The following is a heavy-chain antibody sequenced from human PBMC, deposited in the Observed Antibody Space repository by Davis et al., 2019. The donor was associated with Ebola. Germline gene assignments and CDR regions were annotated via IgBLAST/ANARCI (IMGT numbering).Heavy chain of an antibody. CDR3: ARAVYSSGWYNWFDP. Sequence: PSETLSLTCTVSGGSISSYYWSWIRQPPGKGLEWIGYIYYSGSTNYNPSLKSRVTISVDTSKNQFSLKLSSVTAADTAVYYCARAVYSSGWYNWFDPWGQGTLVTVSS. J-gene: IGHJ5*02. V-gene: IGHV4-59*12. D-gene: IGHD6-19*01. CDR1: GGSISSYY. CDR2: IYYSGST.